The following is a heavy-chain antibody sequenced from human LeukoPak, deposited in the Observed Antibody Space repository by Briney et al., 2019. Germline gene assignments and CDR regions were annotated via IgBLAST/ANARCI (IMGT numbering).Heavy chain of an antibody. Sequence: ASVKVSCKASGYTFTSYDINWVRQATGQGLEWMGWMNPNSGNTGYAQKFQGRVTMTRNTSISTAYMELSSLRSEDTAVYYCARADIVVVPAATTHYYYYYYMDVWGKGTTVTVSS. D-gene: IGHD2-2*01. CDR1: GYTFTSYD. CDR2: MNPNSGNT. J-gene: IGHJ6*03. V-gene: IGHV1-8*01. CDR3: ARADIVVVPAATTHYYYYYYMDV.